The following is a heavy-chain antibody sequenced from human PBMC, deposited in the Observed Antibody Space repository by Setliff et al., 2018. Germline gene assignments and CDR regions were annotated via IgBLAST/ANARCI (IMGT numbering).Heavy chain of an antibody. Sequence: GGSLRLSCATSGFTFSDYYMSWIRQTPGKGLEWVAYISSSGSLIYYADSVKGRFTIYRDNSKNILYLQMNSLRAEDTAVYYCAPHSRSSDWRALDYWGQGTLVTVSS. CDR3: APHSRSSDWRALDY. J-gene: IGHJ4*02. D-gene: IGHD2-2*01. V-gene: IGHV3-11*01. CDR1: GFTFSDYY. CDR2: ISSSGSLI.